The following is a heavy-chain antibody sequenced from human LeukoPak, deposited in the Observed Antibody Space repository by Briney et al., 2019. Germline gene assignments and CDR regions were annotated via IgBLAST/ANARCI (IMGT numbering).Heavy chain of an antibody. J-gene: IGHJ4*02. Sequence: SETLSLTCGVYGGSFSGYYWSWIRQPPGKGLEWIGEINHSGSTNYNPSLKSRVTISVDTSKNQFSLKLSSVTAADTAVYYCARGLSSGGNSGGGFDYWGQGTLVTVSS. CDR3: ARGLSSGGNSGGGFDY. V-gene: IGHV4-34*01. D-gene: IGHD4-23*01. CDR2: INHSGST. CDR1: GGSFSGYY.